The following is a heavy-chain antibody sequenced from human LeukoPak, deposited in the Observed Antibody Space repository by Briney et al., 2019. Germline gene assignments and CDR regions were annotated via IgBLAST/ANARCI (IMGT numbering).Heavy chain of an antibody. Sequence: GRSLRLSCAASGFTFDDYAMRWVRQAPGKGLEWVSGISWNSGNIGYADSVKGRFTISRDNAKNSLYLQMHSLRAEDTALYYCAKVRSGYCSAYFDYWGQGTLVTASS. CDR2: ISWNSGNI. CDR1: GFTFDDYA. CDR3: AKVRSGYCSAYFDY. V-gene: IGHV3-9*01. D-gene: IGHD3-22*01. J-gene: IGHJ4*02.